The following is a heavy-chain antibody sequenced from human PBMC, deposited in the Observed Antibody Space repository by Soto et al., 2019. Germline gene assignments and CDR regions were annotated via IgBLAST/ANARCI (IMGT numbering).Heavy chain of an antibody. J-gene: IGHJ6*02. CDR3: ARAYGGFANGLDV. CDR2: IYYSGST. V-gene: IGHV4-59*01. D-gene: IGHD5-12*01. Sequence: QVQLQESGPGLVKPSETLSLTCTVSGDSIRSYYWTWIRQPPGKGLELIGYIYYSGSTRYNPSLKSRVTISVDMSKNQFSLKLSSVIAADTAVYYCARAYGGFANGLDVWGQGTAVTVSS. CDR1: GDSIRSYY.